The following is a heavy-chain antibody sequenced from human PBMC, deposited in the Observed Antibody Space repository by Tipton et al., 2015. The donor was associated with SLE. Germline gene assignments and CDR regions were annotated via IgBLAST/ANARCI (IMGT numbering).Heavy chain of an antibody. CDR1: GGSFTSYY. D-gene: IGHD3-10*01. Sequence: GSLRLSCSVSGGSFTSYYWTWIRQSPGKGLEWIGYMYTGGRTDYNPSLTSRVAMSVDKSKKQVSLSLSSVTAADTAIYYCAGSLLALSLDAFEVWGQGAMVTVSA. CDR2: MYTGGRT. CDR3: AGSLLALSLDAFEV. V-gene: IGHV4-4*08. J-gene: IGHJ3*01.